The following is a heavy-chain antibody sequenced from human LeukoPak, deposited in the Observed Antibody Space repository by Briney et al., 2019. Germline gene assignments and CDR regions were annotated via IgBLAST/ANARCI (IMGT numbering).Heavy chain of an antibody. V-gene: IGHV4-59*01. CDR3: AGDLGTPYYYMDA. D-gene: IGHD7-27*01. Sequence: SETLSLTCTVSGGSISSYYWSWIRQPPGKGLEWIGYIYYSGSTNYNPSLKSRVTISVDTSKNQFSLKLSSVTAADTAVYYCAGDLGTPYYYMDAWGKGTTVTVSS. CDR1: GGSISSYY. J-gene: IGHJ6*03. CDR2: IYYSGST.